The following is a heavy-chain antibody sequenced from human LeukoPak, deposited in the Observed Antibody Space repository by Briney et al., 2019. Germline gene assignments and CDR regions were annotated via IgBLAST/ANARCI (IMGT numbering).Heavy chain of an antibody. V-gene: IGHV5-51*01. CDR3: ARQPGLRYFDY. CDR2: IYPGDSDT. D-gene: IGHD3-16*01. CDR1: GYSFTSFW. Sequence: GESLKISCKGSGYSFTSFWIAWVRQMPGKGLEWMGIIYPGDSDTRYSPSFQGQVTISADKFISTAYLQWSSLKASDTAMYYCARQPGLRYFDYWGQGTLVTVSS. J-gene: IGHJ4*02.